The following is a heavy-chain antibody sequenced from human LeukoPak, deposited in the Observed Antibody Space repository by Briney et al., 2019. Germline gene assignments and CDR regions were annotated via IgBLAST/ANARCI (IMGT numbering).Heavy chain of an antibody. CDR3: ARGMNYYGSGSYYLDC. J-gene: IGHJ4*02. V-gene: IGHV4-30-2*01. D-gene: IGHD3-10*01. CDR2: IYHSGST. Sequence: SETLSLTCAVSGGSISSGGYSWSWIRQPPGKGLEWIGYIYHSGSTYYNPSLKSRVTISVDRSKNQFSLKLSSVTAADTAVYYCARGMNYYGSGSYYLDCWGQGTLVTVSS. CDR1: GGSISSGGYS.